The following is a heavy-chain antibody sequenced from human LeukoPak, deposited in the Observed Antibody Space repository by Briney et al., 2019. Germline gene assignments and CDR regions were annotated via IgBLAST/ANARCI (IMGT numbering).Heavy chain of an antibody. V-gene: IGHV4-31*03. CDR3: ARVPQAAATGFYYYLYMDV. CDR2: ISNSGST. CDR1: GGSISSGGYY. Sequence: PSQTLSLTCTVSGGSISSGGYYWSWIRQHPGKGLEWIGYISNSGSTHYNPSLESRVTISVDTSKNQFSLKLSSVTAADTAVYYCARVPQAAATGFYYYLYMDVWGKGTTVTVSS. J-gene: IGHJ6*03. D-gene: IGHD1-14*01.